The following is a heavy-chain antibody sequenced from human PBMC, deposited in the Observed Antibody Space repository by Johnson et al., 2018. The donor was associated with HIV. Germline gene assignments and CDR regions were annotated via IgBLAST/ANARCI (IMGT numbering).Heavy chain of an antibody. D-gene: IGHD5-24*01. J-gene: IGHJ3*02. Sequence: VQLVESGGGLVQPGGSLRLSCGASGFTFSNYWVQWVRQSPGKGLEWVPGLNCSGGRTGYVDSVKGRFTISRDTAKNTLYLQLNSLRAEDTAVYYCAKDHPQMATIVGAFDIWGQGTMVTVSS. CDR2: LNCSGGRT. CDR3: AKDHPQMATIVGAFDI. CDR1: GFTFSNYW. V-gene: IGHV3-74*01.